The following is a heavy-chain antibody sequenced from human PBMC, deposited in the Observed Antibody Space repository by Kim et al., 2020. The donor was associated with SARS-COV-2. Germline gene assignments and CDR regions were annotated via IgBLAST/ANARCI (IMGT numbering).Heavy chain of an antibody. J-gene: IGHJ4*02. D-gene: IGHD3-16*02. CDR3: AREMITFGGVIARHFDY. Sequence: VKGRFTISRDNSKNTLYLQRNSLRAEDTAVYYCAREMITFGGVIARHFDYWGQGTLVTVSS. V-gene: IGHV3-64*04.